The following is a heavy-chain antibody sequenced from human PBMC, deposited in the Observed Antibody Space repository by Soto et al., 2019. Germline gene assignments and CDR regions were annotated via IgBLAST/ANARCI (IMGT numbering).Heavy chain of an antibody. CDR1: GGTFSSYA. J-gene: IGHJ6*02. CDR3: ARHPGRPYYYYGIDV. V-gene: IGHV1-69*12. CDR2: IIPIFGTA. Sequence: QVQLVQSGAEVKKPGSSVKVSCKASGGTFSSYAISWVRQAPGQGLEWMGGIIPIFGTADYAQKFQGRVTMTADESKSTAYMELSSLMSEDTAVYYCARHPGRPYYYYGIDVWGQGTTVTVSS. D-gene: IGHD2-15*01.